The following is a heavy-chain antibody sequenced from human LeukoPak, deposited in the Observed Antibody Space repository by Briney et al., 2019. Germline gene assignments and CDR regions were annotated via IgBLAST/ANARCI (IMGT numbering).Heavy chain of an antibody. D-gene: IGHD5-12*01. CDR2: INDSGGNT. CDR1: GFTFSSYG. V-gene: IGHV3-23*01. CDR3: ARAYSRESGYDFVFEN. J-gene: IGHJ4*02. Sequence: GGSLRLSCAASGFTFSSYGMSWVRQAPGKGLEWVSSINDSGGNTYYADSVKGRFTISRDNAKNTLYLQMNSLRAEDTAVYYCARAYSRESGYDFVFENWGQGTLVSVSS.